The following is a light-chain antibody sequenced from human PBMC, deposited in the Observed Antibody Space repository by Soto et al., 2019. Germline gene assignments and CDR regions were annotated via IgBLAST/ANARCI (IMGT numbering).Light chain of an antibody. V-gene: IGKV3-11*01. CDR2: DAS. CDR3: QQRSNWPPVT. Sequence: EIVLTQSPATLSLSPGERATLSCRASQSVSSYLAWYQQKPGQAPRLLIYDASNRATGIPARFSGSGSGTDFTPTIISLEPEDFAIYYCQQRSNWPPVTFGGGTKVEIK. J-gene: IGKJ4*01. CDR1: QSVSSY.